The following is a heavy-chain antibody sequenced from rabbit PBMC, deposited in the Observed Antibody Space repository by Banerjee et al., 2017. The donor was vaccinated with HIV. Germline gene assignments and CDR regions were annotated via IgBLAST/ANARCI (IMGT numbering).Heavy chain of an antibody. CDR2: VYTGTMGTI. Sequence: QQQLEESGGGLVKPGGTLTLTCKASGFSFSGILYMCWVRQAPGKGLEWIACVYTGTMGTIYYANWAKGRFTISKTSSTTVTLQMTSLTDADTAIYFCARDTGTSFSTYGMDLWGQGTLVTVS. V-gene: IGHV1S45*01. J-gene: IGHJ6*01. D-gene: IGHD8-1*01. CDR1: GFSFSGILY. CDR3: ARDTGTSFSTYGMDL.